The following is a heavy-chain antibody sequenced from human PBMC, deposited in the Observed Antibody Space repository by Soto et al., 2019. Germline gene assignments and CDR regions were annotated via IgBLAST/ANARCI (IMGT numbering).Heavy chain of an antibody. CDR3: AREVGATHYYGMDV. D-gene: IGHD1-26*01. V-gene: IGHV1-69*13. CDR2: IIPIFGTA. J-gene: IGHJ6*02. CDR1: GGTFSSYA. Sequence: GASVKVSCKASGGTFSSYAISWVRQAPGQGLEWMGGIIPIFGTANYAQKFQGRVTITADESTSTAYMELSSLRSEDTAVYYCAREVGATHYYGMDVWGRGTTVTVSS.